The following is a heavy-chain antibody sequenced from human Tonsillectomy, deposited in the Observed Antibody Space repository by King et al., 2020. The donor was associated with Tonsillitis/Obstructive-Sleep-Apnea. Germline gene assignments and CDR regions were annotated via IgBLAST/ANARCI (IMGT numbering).Heavy chain of an antibody. V-gene: IGHV3-21*06. CDR3: VREDNNKGEAFDI. CDR2: LNNIGNYL. J-gene: IGHJ3*02. Sequence: VQLVESGGGLVKPGGSLRLSCAASGFTFSSYSMNWVRQAPGMGLEWVSSLNNIGNYLYHAGSVKGRFTISRDNAKNLLYLQMNSLRAEDTAVYYCVREDNNKGEAFDIWGQGTMVTVSS. CDR1: GFTFSSYS. D-gene: IGHD1-14*01.